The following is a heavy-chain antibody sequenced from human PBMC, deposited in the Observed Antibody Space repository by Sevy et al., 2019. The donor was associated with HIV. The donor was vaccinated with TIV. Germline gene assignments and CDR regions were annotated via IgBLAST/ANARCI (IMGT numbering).Heavy chain of an antibody. CDR2: ISHSGSA. Sequence: SETLSLTCTVSGGSVSGVPYYWSWIRQHPGKGPEWIAYISHSGSAVYNPSLKSRVNMSVVSSKNQFSLKMRSVTPADTAVYYCAGGVVEYLFTDNDRHYGMVVWGQGTTVTVSS. CDR1: GGSVSGVPYY. CDR3: AGGVVEYLFTDNDRHYGMVV. D-gene: IGHD3-16*01. J-gene: IGHJ6*02. V-gene: IGHV4-31*03.